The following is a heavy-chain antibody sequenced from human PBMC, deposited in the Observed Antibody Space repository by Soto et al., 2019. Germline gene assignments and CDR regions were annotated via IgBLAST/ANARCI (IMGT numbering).Heavy chain of an antibody. CDR1: GFTFSSYS. V-gene: IGHV3-21*01. J-gene: IGHJ3*02. D-gene: IGHD2-2*01. CDR2: ISSSSSYI. Sequence: EVQLVESGGGLVKPGGSLRLSCAASGFTFSSYSMNWVRQAPGKGLEWVSSISSSSSYIYYADSVKGRFTISRDNAKNSLYLQMNSLRAEDTAVYYCARDELVVPAAMVGAFDIWGQGTMVTVSS. CDR3: ARDELVVPAAMVGAFDI.